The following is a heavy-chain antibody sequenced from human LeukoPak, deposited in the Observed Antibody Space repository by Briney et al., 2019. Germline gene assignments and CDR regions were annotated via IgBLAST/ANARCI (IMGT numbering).Heavy chain of an antibody. CDR2: TYYRSKWYN. V-gene: IGHV6-1*01. CDR1: GDSVSSNSAA. J-gene: IGHJ6*02. Sequence: SQTLSLTCAISGDSVSSNSAAWNWIRQSPSRGLEWLGRTYYRSKWYNDYAVSVKSRITINPDTSKNQFSLQLNSVTPEDTAVYYCARLGGAAAGTVFDYYYYGMDVWGQGTTVTVSS. CDR3: ARLGGAAAGTVFDYYYYGMDV. D-gene: IGHD6-13*01.